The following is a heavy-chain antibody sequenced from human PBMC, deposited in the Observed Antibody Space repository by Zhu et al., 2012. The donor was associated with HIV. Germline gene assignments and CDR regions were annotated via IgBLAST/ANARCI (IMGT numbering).Heavy chain of an antibody. Sequence: QVQLQESGPGPVKPSETLSLACSVSGGSTNSHYWNWIRQPPGKGLEWIGYVFYTGTTNYNPSLKSRVTISLDMPRNQFSLKLTSVTAADTAVYYCARLRDTSGYYYPFDYWGQGSLVTVSS. CDR1: GGSTNSHY. CDR3: ARLRDTSGYYYPFDY. V-gene: IGHV4-59*11. D-gene: IGHD3-22*01. J-gene: IGHJ4*02. CDR2: VFYTGTT.